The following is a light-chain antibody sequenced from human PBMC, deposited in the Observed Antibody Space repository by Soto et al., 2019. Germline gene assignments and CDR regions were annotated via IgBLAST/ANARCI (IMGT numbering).Light chain of an antibody. CDR2: KVS. J-gene: IGKJ5*01. CDR3: MQGTHWPIT. Sequence: DVVMTQSPLSLPVTLGQPASTSCRSNQSLVHSDGIAYFSWFQQRPGRSPRRLIYKVSSRDSGVPARFSGSGSGTDFALKISRVEAEDVGVYYCMQGTHWPITFGQGTRLEIK. V-gene: IGKV2-30*02. CDR1: QSLVHSDGIAY.